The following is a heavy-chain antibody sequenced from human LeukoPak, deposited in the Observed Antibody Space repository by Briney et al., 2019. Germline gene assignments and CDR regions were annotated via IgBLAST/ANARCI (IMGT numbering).Heavy chain of an antibody. J-gene: IGHJ4*02. Sequence: PVGSLRLSCVASGFTFSSYGMHWVRQAPGKGLEWVTFIWYDGSNKYYADSVKGRFTISRDNSKNTLFLQMNSLRPEDTAVYYRAKPYSYAYDYWGQGTLVTVSS. D-gene: IGHD5-18*01. CDR1: GFTFSSYG. CDR3: AKPYSYAYDY. V-gene: IGHV3-30*02. CDR2: IWYDGSNK.